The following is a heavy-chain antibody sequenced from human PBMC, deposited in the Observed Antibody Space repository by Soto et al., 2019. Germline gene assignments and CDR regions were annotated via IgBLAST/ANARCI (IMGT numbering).Heavy chain of an antibody. CDR1: GFTFSSSA. D-gene: IGHD6-13*01. CDR2: ISGSGGTP. CDR3: AMGLAAAGPLDY. Sequence: WGSLRLSCAASGFTFSSSAMSWVRQAPGRGLEWFSTISGSGGTPYYADSVKGRFTISRDNSKNTLYLVLNSLRAEDTAVYYCAMGLAAAGPLDYWGQGTLVTVSS. J-gene: IGHJ4*02. V-gene: IGHV3-23*01.